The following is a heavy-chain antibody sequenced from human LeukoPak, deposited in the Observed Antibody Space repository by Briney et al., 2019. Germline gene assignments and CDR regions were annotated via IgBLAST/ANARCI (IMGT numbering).Heavy chain of an antibody. D-gene: IGHD3-3*01. Sequence: ASVKVSCKASGYTFTSYGISWVRQAPGQGLEWMGWISAYNGNTNYAQKLQGRVTMTTDTSTSTAYMELRSLRPDDTAVYYCARDSTYYDFWSGHNWFDPWGQGTLVTVSS. V-gene: IGHV1-18*01. CDR1: GYTFTSYG. CDR3: ARDSTYYDFWSGHNWFDP. J-gene: IGHJ5*02. CDR2: ISAYNGNT.